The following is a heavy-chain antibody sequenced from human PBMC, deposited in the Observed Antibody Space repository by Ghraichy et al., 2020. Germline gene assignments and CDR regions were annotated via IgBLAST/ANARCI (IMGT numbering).Heavy chain of an antibody. V-gene: IGHV6-1*01. CDR1: GDSVSSSSTA. J-gene: IGHJ3*02. D-gene: IGHD3-16*01. CDR3: AREGGDAFDI. Sequence: SQTLSLTCAISGDSVSSSSTAWNWIRQSPSRGLEWLGRTYYRSKWYNDYAVSVKSRITISPDTSRNQFSLQLNSVTSEDTAVYDCAREGGDAFDIWGQGTMVTVSS. CDR2: TYYRSKWYN.